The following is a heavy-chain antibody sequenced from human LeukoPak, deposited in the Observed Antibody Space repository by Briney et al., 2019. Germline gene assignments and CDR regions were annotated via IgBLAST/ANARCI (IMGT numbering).Heavy chain of an antibody. Sequence: GGSLRLSCAASGFTFSSHLMHWVRQAQGTGLVWVSSVKSDGTATNYADCVKGRFTIYRDNAKNTLYLQMNSLRVEDTAVYYCVRKFATGDWGQGTLVTVSS. D-gene: IGHD1-14*01. CDR2: VKSDGTAT. CDR1: GFTFSSHL. CDR3: VRKFATGD. V-gene: IGHV3-74*01. J-gene: IGHJ4*02.